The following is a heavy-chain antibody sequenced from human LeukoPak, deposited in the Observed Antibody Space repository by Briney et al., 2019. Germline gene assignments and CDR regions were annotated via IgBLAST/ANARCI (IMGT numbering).Heavy chain of an antibody. CDR1: GGSISGSF. CDR3: ASSSWYGGEFYFDY. V-gene: IGHV4-59*08. J-gene: IGHJ4*02. D-gene: IGHD6-13*01. Sequence: SETLSLTCTVSGGSISGSFWSWIRQPPGKGLEWIGYIYYSGSTNYNPSLKSRVTISVDTSKNQFSLRLSSVTAADTALYYCASSSWYGGEFYFDYWGQGTLVTVSS. CDR2: IYYSGST.